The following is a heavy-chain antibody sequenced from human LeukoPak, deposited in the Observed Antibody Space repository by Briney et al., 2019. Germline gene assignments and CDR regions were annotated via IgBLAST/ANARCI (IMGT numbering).Heavy chain of an antibody. V-gene: IGHV4-34*01. Sequence: SETLSLACAVYGGSFSGYYWSWIRQPPGKGLEWIGENNHSGSTNYNPSLKSRVTISVDTSKDQFSLKLSSVTAADTAVYYCARATMIVAIYYFDYWGQGTLVTVSS. J-gene: IGHJ4*02. CDR3: ARATMIVAIYYFDY. CDR1: GGSFSGYY. D-gene: IGHD3-22*01. CDR2: NNHSGST.